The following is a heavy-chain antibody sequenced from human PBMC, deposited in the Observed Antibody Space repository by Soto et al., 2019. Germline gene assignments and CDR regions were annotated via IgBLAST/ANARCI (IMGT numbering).Heavy chain of an antibody. CDR1: GFTFSSYA. D-gene: IGHD6-19*01. Sequence: EVQLLESGGGLVQPGGSLRLSCAASGFTFSSYAMRWVRQAPGKGLEWVSAISGSGGSTYYADSVKGRFTISRDNSKNKLYRQMNSLRAEDTAVYYCAKESRETNSCWDGGDFDYWVRGTLVTVSS. V-gene: IGHV3-23*01. CDR3: AKESRETNSCWDGGDFDY. J-gene: IGHJ4*02. CDR2: ISGSGGST.